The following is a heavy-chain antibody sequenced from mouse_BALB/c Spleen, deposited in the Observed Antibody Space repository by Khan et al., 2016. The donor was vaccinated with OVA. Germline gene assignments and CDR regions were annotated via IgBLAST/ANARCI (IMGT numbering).Heavy chain of an antibody. CDR3: ASDGSRYNYAMDY. D-gene: IGHD2-3*01. V-gene: IGHV3-2*02. J-gene: IGHJ4*01. Sequence: EVQLQESGPGLVKPSQSLSLTCAVTGYSITSDYASNLLRQFPGNQLELMGYISYSGSTNYTPALKSRITITRDTSKNPLFLQLNSVTTEDTATYYCASDGSRYNYAMDYWGQGTSVTVSS. CDR1: GYSITSDYA. CDR2: ISYSGST.